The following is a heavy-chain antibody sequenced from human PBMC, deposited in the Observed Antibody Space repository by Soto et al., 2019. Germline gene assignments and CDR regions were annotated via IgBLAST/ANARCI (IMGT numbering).Heavy chain of an antibody. Sequence: GGSLRLSCAASGFTVSSNYMSWVRQAPGKGLEWVSVIYSGGSTYYADSVKGRFTISRDNCKNTLYLQMNSLRAEDTAVYYCARTTMIQGMDVWGQGTTVTVSS. CDR3: ARTTMIQGMDV. V-gene: IGHV3-66*01. CDR1: GFTVSSNY. CDR2: IYSGGST. J-gene: IGHJ6*02. D-gene: IGHD3-22*01.